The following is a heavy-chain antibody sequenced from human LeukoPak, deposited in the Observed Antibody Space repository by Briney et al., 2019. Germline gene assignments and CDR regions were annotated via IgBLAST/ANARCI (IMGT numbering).Heavy chain of an antibody. D-gene: IGHD2-2*01. Sequence: TSQTLSLTCTVSGDSISSGDYYWSWIRQPPGKGLEWIGYIYYSGSTYYNPSLKSRVTISVDTSKNQFSLKLSSVTAADTAVYYCARAKGASSQLTFDYWGQGTLVTVPS. CDR2: IYYSGST. CDR1: GDSISSGDYY. J-gene: IGHJ4*02. V-gene: IGHV4-30-4*08. CDR3: ARAKGASSQLTFDY.